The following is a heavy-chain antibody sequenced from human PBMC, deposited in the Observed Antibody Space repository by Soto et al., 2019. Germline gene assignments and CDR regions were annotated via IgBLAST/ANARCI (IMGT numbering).Heavy chain of an antibody. D-gene: IGHD6-13*01. CDR1: GGSISSSNW. Sequence: SETLSLTCAVSGGSISSSNWWSWVRQPPGKGLEWIGEIYHSGSTNYNPSLKSRVTISVDKSKNQFSLKLSSVTAADTAVYYCARVGIAAAGTLNFYYYYGMDVWGQGTTVTVSS. CDR2: IYHSGST. J-gene: IGHJ6*02. V-gene: IGHV4-4*02. CDR3: ARVGIAAAGTLNFYYYYGMDV.